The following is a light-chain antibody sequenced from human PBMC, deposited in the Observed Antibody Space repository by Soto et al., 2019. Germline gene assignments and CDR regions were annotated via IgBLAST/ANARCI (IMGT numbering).Light chain of an antibody. CDR2: DVS. V-gene: IGLV2-14*01. CDR1: SSDVGGYNY. CDR3: SSYTSSSTLYVE. J-gene: IGLJ2*01. Sequence: QSVLTQPASVSGSPGQSITISCTGTSSDVGGYNYVSWYQQHPGKAPKLMIYDVSNRPSGVSNRFSGSKSGNTASLTISGLQAEDEADYYCSSYTSSSTLYVEFGRGTKLTVL.